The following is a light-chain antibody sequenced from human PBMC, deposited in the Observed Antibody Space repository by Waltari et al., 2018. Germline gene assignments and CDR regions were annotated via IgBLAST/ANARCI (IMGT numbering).Light chain of an antibody. Sequence: QSLLTQPPSVSAAPGQKVTISSSGSSSNIGNNFVSWYQQLPGTAPKLLIYDNDKRPSGIPDRISGSKSGTSATLAITGLQTGDEADYYCGTWDSSLSAGVFGGGTKLTVL. CDR2: DND. CDR3: GTWDSSLSAGV. J-gene: IGLJ3*02. V-gene: IGLV1-51*01. CDR1: SSNIGNNF.